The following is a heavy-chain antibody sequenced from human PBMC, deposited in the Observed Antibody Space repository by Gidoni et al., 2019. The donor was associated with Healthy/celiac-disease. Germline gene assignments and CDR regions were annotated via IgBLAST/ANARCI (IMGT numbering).Heavy chain of an antibody. CDR1: GFTFSSYG. CDR3: ATRVGYSSSSSGLGY. Sequence: QVQLVESGGGVVQPGGSLRLSCAASGFTFSSYGMHWVRQAPGKGLEWVAFIRYDGSNKYYADSVKGRFTISRDNSKNTLYLQMNSLRAKDTAVYYCATRVGYSSSSSGLGYWGQGTLVTVSS. D-gene: IGHD6-6*01. V-gene: IGHV3-30*02. CDR2: IRYDGSNK. J-gene: IGHJ4*02.